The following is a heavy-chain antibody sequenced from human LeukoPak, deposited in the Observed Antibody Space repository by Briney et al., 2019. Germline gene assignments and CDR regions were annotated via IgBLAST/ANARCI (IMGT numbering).Heavy chain of an antibody. V-gene: IGHV3-48*04. CDR2: ISSSSSTI. CDR1: GFTFSSYV. CDR3: ARVGAVAGTGY. D-gene: IGHD6-19*01. J-gene: IGHJ4*02. Sequence: GGSLRLSCAAPGFTFSSYVIHWVRQAPGKGLEWVSYISSSSSTIYYADSVKGRFTISRDNAKNSLYLQMNSLRAEDTAVYYCARVGAVAGTGYWGQGTLVTVSS.